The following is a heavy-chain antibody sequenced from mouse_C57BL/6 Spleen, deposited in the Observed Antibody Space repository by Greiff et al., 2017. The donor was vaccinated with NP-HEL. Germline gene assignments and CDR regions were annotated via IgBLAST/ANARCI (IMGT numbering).Heavy chain of an antibody. Sequence: QVQLKESGPGLVAPSQSLSITCTVSGFSLTSYGVHWVRQPPGKGLEWLVVIWSDGSKTYNSDLKSRLSISKDNSKSQVFLKMTSLQTCDTAMYYCARQDYDRRAMDYWGQGTSVTVSS. CDR2: IWSDGSK. CDR1: GFSLTSYG. CDR3: ARQDYDRRAMDY. V-gene: IGHV2-6-1*01. J-gene: IGHJ4*01. D-gene: IGHD1-1*01.